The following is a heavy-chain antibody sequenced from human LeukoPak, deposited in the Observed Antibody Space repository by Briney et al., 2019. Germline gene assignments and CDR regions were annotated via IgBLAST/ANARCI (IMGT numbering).Heavy chain of an antibody. CDR2: INTDGSIS. CDR1: GFTFSTSW. D-gene: IGHD6-19*01. J-gene: IGHJ4*02. Sequence: PGGSLRLSCAASGFTFSTSWMHWVRQAPGKGLVSVSRINTDGSISSYADSVKGRFTISRDNAKSTLYLQMTSLRAEDTAVYYCARIPVAGTSHYWGQGTLVTVSS. V-gene: IGHV3-74*01. CDR3: ARIPVAGTSHY.